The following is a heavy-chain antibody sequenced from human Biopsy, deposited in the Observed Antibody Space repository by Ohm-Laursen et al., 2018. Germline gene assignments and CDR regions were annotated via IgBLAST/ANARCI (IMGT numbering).Heavy chain of an antibody. D-gene: IGHD3-10*01. V-gene: IGHV3-11*01. CDR2: ISGSGVTK. CDR3: ATDGAGSYNEN. J-gene: IGHJ4*02. Sequence: SLRLSCTASGFTFGDYYMSWIRQAPGKGLEWLSYISGSGVTKMYADSVKGRFTVSRDNAKNSLYLEMNYLTVEDTAVYYCATDGAGSYNENWGQGTLVSVSS. CDR1: GFTFGDYY.